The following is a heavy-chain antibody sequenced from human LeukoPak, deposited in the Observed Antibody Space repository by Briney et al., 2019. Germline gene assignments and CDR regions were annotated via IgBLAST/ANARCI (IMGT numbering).Heavy chain of an antibody. V-gene: IGHV4-4*07. D-gene: IGHD3-22*01. CDR3: ARAGITGSSGYNDY. Sequence: SETLSLTCTVSGGSISSYYWSWSRQPAGRGLEWIGRIYTSGSTNYNPSLKSRVTMSVDTSKNQFSLKLSSVTAADTAVYYCARAGITGSSGYNDYWGQGTLVTVSS. CDR2: IYTSGST. CDR1: GGSISSYY. J-gene: IGHJ4*02.